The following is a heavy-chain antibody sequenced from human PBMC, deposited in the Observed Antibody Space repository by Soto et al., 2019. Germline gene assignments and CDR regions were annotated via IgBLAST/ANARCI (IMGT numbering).Heavy chain of an antibody. CDR2: ISYDGSNK. J-gene: IGHJ3*02. CDR3: AKDRDYGDYVGAFDI. V-gene: IGHV3-30*18. CDR1: GFTFSSYG. Sequence: PGGSLRLSCAASGFTFSSYGMHWVRQAPGKGLEWVAVISYDGSNKYYADSVKGRFTISRDNSKNTLYLQMNSLRAEDTAVYYCAKDRDYGDYVGAFDIWGQGTMVTVSS. D-gene: IGHD4-17*01.